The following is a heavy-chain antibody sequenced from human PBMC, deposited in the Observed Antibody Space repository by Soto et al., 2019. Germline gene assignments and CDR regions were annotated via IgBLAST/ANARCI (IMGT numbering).Heavy chain of an antibody. Sequence: QVQLQESGPGLVKPSETLSLTCTVSGGSISFYYWTWIRQPPGKGLEYIGYIYYSGSTNYNPSLRSRVTISVDTSKNQFSLKLSSVTAAETAVYYCARASRNWNFDYWGQGTLVTVSS. CDR3: ARASRNWNFDY. J-gene: IGHJ4*02. CDR1: GGSISFYY. CDR2: IYYSGST. D-gene: IGHD1-1*01. V-gene: IGHV4-59*01.